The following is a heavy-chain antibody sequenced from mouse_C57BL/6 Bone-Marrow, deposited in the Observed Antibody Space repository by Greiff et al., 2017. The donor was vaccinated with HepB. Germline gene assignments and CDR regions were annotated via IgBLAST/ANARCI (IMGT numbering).Heavy chain of an antibody. CDR3: ARHLFAY. J-gene: IGHJ3*01. V-gene: IGHV1-82*01. CDR1: GYAFSSSW. Sequence: VQLQESGPELVKPGASVKISCKASGYAFSSSWMNWVKQRPGKGLEWIGRIYPGDGDTNYNGKFKGKATLTADKSSSTAYMQLSSLTSEDSAVYFCARHLFAYWGQGTLVTVSA. CDR2: IYPGDGDT.